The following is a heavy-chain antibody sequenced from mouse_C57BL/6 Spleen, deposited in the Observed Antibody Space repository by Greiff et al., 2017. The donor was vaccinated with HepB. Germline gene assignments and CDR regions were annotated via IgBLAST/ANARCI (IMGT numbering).Heavy chain of an antibody. CDR1: GFSLTSYG. CDR3: ASPSLYDYDQFAY. CDR2: IWSGGST. Sequence: VKLMESGPGLVQPSQSLSITCTVSGFSLTSYGVHWVRQSPGKGLEWLGVIWSGGSTDYNAAFISRLSISKDNSKSQVFVKMNSLQADDTAIYYCASPSLYDYDQFAYWGQGTLVTVSA. D-gene: IGHD2-4*01. V-gene: IGHV2-2*01. J-gene: IGHJ3*01.